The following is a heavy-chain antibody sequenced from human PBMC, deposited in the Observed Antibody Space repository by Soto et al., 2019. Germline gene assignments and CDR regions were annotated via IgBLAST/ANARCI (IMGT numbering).Heavy chain of an antibody. D-gene: IGHD6-19*01. Sequence: QVQLVQSGAEVKKPGASVKVSCKASGYTFTNYGISWVRQAPGQGLEWMGWITLYNGNTNYAQNLQGRVTMTTDTSTRTAYMERRSLRSDDTGVYYCARGGTRGWYPDYWGQGTLVTVSS. J-gene: IGHJ4*02. CDR2: ITLYNGNT. CDR3: ARGGTRGWYPDY. CDR1: GYTFTNYG. V-gene: IGHV1-18*01.